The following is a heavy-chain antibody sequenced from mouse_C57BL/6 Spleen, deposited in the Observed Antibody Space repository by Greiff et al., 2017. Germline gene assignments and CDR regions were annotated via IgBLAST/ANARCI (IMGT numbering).Heavy chain of an antibody. CDR1: GFTFSNYW. CDR3: TVYEDYAMDY. D-gene: IGHD2-3*01. Sequence: EVQLVESGGGLVQPGGSMKLSCVASGFTFSNYWMNWVRQSPEKGLEWVAQIRLKSDNYATHYAESVQGRFTISRDDSKSSVYLQMNNLRAEDTGIYYCTVYEDYAMDYWGQGTSGTVSS. CDR2: IRLKSDNYAT. J-gene: IGHJ4*01. V-gene: IGHV6-3*01.